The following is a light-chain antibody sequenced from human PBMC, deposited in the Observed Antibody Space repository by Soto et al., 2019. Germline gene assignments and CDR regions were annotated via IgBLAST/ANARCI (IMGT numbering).Light chain of an antibody. CDR1: QGTSSY. Sequence: DIQLTQSPSFLSASVGDRVTITCRARQGTSSYLAWYQQKPATAPKLLIYAASTLQSGVPSRFSGSGSGTEFTLTISSLQPEDFATYYCQQLNSYPLTFGGGTKVEIK. J-gene: IGKJ4*01. CDR2: AAS. V-gene: IGKV1-9*01. CDR3: QQLNSYPLT.